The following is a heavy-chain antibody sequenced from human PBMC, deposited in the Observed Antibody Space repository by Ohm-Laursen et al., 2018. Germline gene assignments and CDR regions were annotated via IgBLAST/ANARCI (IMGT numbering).Heavy chain of an antibody. CDR2: ISSSSSTI. D-gene: IGHD2-2*01. CDR1: GFTFSSYS. Sequence: SLRLSCTASGFTFSSYSMNWVRQAPGKGLEWVSYISSSSSTIYYADSAKGRFTISRDNSKNTLYLQMNSLRAEDTAVYYCAKRAIPAAYWYYFDYWGQGTLVTVSS. J-gene: IGHJ4*02. V-gene: IGHV3-48*01. CDR3: AKRAIPAAYWYYFDY.